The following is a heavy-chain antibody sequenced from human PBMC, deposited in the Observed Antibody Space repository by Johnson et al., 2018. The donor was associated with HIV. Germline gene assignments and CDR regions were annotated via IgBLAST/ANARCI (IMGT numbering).Heavy chain of an antibody. Sequence: VQLVESGGGLVQRGGSLRLSCAASGFTFDDYGMTWVRQAPGKGLEWVSVIYSGGSTYYADPVKGRFTISRDNSRVTLFLAMYSLSVEDTAVYYCAKRGDLYDSTASFDAFEVWGQGTMVTVSS. CDR1: GFTFDDYG. CDR2: IYSGGST. D-gene: IGHD5/OR15-5a*01. J-gene: IGHJ3*01. V-gene: IGHV3-66*02. CDR3: AKRGDLYDSTASFDAFEV.